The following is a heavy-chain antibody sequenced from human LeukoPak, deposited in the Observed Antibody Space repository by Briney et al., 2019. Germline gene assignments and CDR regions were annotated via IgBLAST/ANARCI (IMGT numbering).Heavy chain of an antibody. CDR2: ISASGDST. D-gene: IGHD3-16*01. CDR3: AKGGALDP. V-gene: IGHV3-23*01. CDR1: GFTFSSYA. Sequence: GASLRLSCAASGFTFSSYAMSWVRQAAGKGPEWVSVISASGDSTYYADAVKGRFTISRDNSKNTLWLQMNSLRVEDTAVYYCAKGGALDPWGQGTLVTVSS. J-gene: IGHJ5*02.